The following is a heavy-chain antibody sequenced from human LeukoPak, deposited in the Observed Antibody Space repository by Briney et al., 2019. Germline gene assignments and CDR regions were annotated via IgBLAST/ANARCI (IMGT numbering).Heavy chain of an antibody. CDR3: ATNTMFRGIHAFDI. D-gene: IGHD3-10*01. CDR2: IYPGDSDT. V-gene: IGHV5-51*01. J-gene: IGHJ3*02. CDR1: GYSFTSYW. Sequence: GESLKISCKGSGYSFTSYWVGWVRQMPGKGLEWMGIIYPGDSDTRYSPSFQGQVTISADKSISTAYLQWSSLKASDSAMYYCATNTMFRGIHAFDIWGQGTMVTVSS.